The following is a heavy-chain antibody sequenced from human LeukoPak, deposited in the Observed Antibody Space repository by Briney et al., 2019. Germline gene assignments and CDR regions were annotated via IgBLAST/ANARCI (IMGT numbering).Heavy chain of an antibody. Sequence: GGSLRLSCAASGFTFSGSAMHWVRQASGKGLEXXXRIRSKANSYATAYXXSVKGRFTISRDDSKNTAYLQMNSLKTEDTAVYYCTREYCSSTSCYNYWGQGTLVTVSS. D-gene: IGHD2-2*02. V-gene: IGHV3-73*01. CDR3: TREYCSSTSCYNY. CDR1: GFTFSGSA. CDR2: IRSKANSYAT. J-gene: IGHJ4*02.